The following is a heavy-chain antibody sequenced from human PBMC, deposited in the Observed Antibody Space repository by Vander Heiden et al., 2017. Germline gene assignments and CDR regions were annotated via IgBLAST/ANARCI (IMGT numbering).Heavy chain of an antibody. CDR3: ARGGDFWSGDTHYGMDV. V-gene: IGHV1-69*01. CDR2: IIPIFGTA. J-gene: IGHJ6*02. CDR1: GGTFSSYA. D-gene: IGHD3-3*01. Sequence: QVQLVQSGVEVKKPGPSVQVSCTASGGTFSSYAISWVRQAPGQGLEWMGGIIPIFGTANYAQKFQGRVTITADESTSTAYMELSSLRSEDTAVYYCARGGDFWSGDTHYGMDVWGQGTTVTVSS.